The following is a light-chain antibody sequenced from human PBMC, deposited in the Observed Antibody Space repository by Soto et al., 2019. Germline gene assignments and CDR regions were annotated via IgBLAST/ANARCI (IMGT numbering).Light chain of an antibody. J-gene: IGKJ4*01. CDR1: QNVNNY. CDR3: QQRSNWPLT. CDR2: DAS. V-gene: IGKV3-11*01. Sequence: EIVLTQSPATLSLSPGERATLSCRASQNVNNYLAWYQQKPGQAPRLLIYDASNRATSLPARFSGSGSGTDFTLTISSLEPEDFAVYYCQQRSNWPLTFGGGTKVEIK.